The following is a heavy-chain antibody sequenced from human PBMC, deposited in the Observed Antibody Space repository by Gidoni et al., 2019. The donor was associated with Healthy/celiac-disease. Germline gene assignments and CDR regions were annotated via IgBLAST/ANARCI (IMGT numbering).Heavy chain of an antibody. CDR1: GFTFSSYC. Sequence: QVQLVESGGGVVQPGRSLRLSCSASGFTFSSYCMHWARQAQGKGLEWVEVIWYDGSNKYYADSVKGRFTIARDNSKNTLYLQMNSLRAEDTAVYYCARGHPRTYYDFWSGWDPNYYYGMDVWGQGTTVTVSS. J-gene: IGHJ6*02. CDR3: ARGHPRTYYDFWSGWDPNYYYGMDV. CDR2: IWYDGSNK. V-gene: IGHV3-33*08. D-gene: IGHD3-3*01.